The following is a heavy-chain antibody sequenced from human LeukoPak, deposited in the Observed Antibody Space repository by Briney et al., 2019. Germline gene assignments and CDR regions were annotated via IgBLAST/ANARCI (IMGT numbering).Heavy chain of an antibody. J-gene: IGHJ5*02. CDR3: ARHLHNDHGDPNWFDP. V-gene: IGHV4-39*01. CDR2: ISFNGHT. D-gene: IGHD4-17*01. CDR1: DGSINNNLYY. Sequence: SETLSLTCTVSDGSINNNLYYWGWIRQPPGKGLEWIASISFNGHTLYSPSLKSGVTISVDTSNNQFSLKLNSVTAADTAFYYCARHLHNDHGDPNWFDPWGQGILVTVSS.